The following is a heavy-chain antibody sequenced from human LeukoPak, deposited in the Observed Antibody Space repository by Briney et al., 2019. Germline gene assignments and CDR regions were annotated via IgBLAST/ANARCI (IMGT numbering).Heavy chain of an antibody. CDR2: IIPILGIA. V-gene: IGHV1-69*04. CDR1: GGTFSSYA. J-gene: IGHJ4*02. CDR3: ARDPDYYGSGSYSV. Sequence: ASVKVSCKASGGTFSSYAISWVRQAPGQGLEWMGRIIPILGIANYAQKFQGGVTITADKSTSTAYMELSSLRSEDAAVYYCARDPDYYGSGSYSVWGQGTLVTVSS. D-gene: IGHD3-10*01.